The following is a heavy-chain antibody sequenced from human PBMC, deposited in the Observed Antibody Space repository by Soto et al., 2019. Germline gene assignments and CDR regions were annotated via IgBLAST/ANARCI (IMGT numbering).Heavy chain of an antibody. D-gene: IGHD2-21*01. J-gene: IGHJ2*01. CDR2: INAGNGNT. Sequence: VSLVQSVAEVKKPGASVKVSCKASGYTFTSFAMHWVRQAPGQRLAWVGWINAGNGNTKYSQKFQGRVTITRDTSASTAYMALSRLRSADTAVYYCARGVSIYWYFALARRGTLVTVSS. CDR1: GYTFTSFA. V-gene: IGHV1-3*01. CDR3: ARGVSIYWYFAL.